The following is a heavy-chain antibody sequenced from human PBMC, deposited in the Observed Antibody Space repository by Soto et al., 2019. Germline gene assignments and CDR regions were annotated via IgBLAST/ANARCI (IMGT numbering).Heavy chain of an antibody. V-gene: IGHV3-23*01. J-gene: IGHJ6*02. CDR1: GFTFSIYA. Sequence: PGGSLRLSCATSGFTFSIYAMSWVRQAPGKGLEWVSTIGGDEPYYADSVQGRFTLSRDNSKNAVFLQMNSIRAEETAVYYCAKDQDMVTSDSDPWGQVNTVTVS. CDR2: IGGDEP. CDR3: AKDQDMVTSDSDP. D-gene: IGHD5-18*01.